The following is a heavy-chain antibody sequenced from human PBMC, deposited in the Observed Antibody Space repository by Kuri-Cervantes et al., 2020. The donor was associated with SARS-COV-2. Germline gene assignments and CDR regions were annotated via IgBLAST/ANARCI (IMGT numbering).Heavy chain of an antibody. D-gene: IGHD3-22*01. CDR3: AKTGPPYYYDSSGYYVFDP. Sequence: GESLKISCAASGFTVSSNYMSWVRQAPGKGLEWVSAISGSGGSTCYADSVKGRFTISRDNSKNTLYLQMNSLRAEDTAVYYCAKTGPPYYYDSSGYYVFDPWGQGTLVTVSS. J-gene: IGHJ5*02. CDR2: ISGSGGST. CDR1: GFTVSSNY. V-gene: IGHV3-23*01.